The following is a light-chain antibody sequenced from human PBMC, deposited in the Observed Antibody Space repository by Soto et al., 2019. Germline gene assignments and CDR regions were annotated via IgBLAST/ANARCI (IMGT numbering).Light chain of an antibody. J-gene: IGLJ1*01. CDR2: DVT. Sequence: QSALTQPASVSGSPGQSITISCTGTTSDVGYYDFVSWYQHHPGKAPKLMIYDVTNRPSGVSNRFSGSKSDNTASLTISGLQAEDEADYYCSSYTSGNTLVFGTGTKLTVL. V-gene: IGLV2-14*03. CDR3: SSYTSGNTLV. CDR1: TSDVGYYDF.